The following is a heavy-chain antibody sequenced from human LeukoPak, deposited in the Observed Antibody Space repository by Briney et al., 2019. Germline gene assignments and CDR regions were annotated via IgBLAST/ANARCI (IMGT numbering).Heavy chain of an antibody. D-gene: IGHD6-13*01. CDR3: ARGAGIRIY. V-gene: IGHV4-34*01. Sequence: ASETLSLTCAVYGGSFSGYYWSWIRQPPGKGLEWIGEINHSGSTNYNPSLKSRVTISVDTSKNQFSLKLSSVTAADTAVYYCARGAGIRIYWGQGTLVTVSS. J-gene: IGHJ4*02. CDR1: GGSFSGYY. CDR2: INHSGST.